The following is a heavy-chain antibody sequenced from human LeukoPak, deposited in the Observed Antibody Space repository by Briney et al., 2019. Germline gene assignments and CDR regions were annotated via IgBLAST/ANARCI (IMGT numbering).Heavy chain of an antibody. CDR1: GYSFTDYW. CDR2: IDPSDSYT. V-gene: IGHV5-10-1*01. CDR3: ARQGYTYGTGYKY. J-gene: IGHJ4*02. D-gene: IGHD5-18*01. Sequence: KRGESLKISCKGSGYSFTDYWINWVRQMPGKGLEWMGTIDPSDSYTNYSPSFQGHVTISADKSISTAYLQWSSLKASDTAMYYCARQGYTYGTGYKYWGQGTLVTVSS.